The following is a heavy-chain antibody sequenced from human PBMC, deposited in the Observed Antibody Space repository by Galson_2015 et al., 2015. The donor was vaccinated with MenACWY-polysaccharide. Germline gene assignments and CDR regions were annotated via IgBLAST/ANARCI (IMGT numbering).Heavy chain of an antibody. V-gene: IGHV3-21*01. CDR3: ATANAYYGRLDV. CDR1: GFSFNHYG. CDR2: ISSSRCDI. D-gene: IGHD1-26*01. J-gene: IGHJ5*02. Sequence: SLRLSCAASGFSFNHYGMNWVRQAPGKGLEWVSRISSSRCDIYYADSVKGRFTISRDNAKNSLYLQMTSLRAEDTAVYYCATANAYYGRLDVWGQGTMVTVSS.